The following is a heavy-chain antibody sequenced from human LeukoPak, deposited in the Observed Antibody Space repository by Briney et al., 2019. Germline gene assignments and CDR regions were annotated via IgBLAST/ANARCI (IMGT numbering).Heavy chain of an antibody. D-gene: IGHD3-16*01. Sequence: PGGSLRLSCAASEFSVGSNYMTWVRQAPGKGLEWVSSISSSSSYIYYADSVKGRFTISRDNAKNSLYLQMNSLRAEDTAVYYCARERGNYWGQGTLVTVSS. V-gene: IGHV3-21*01. CDR3: ARERGNY. CDR2: ISSSSSYI. CDR1: EFSVGSNY. J-gene: IGHJ4*02.